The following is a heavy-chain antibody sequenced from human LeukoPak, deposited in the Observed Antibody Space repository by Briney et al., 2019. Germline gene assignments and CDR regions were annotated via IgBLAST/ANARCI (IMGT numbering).Heavy chain of an antibody. Sequence: SETLSLTCTVSGGSISSSSYYWGWIRQPPGKGLEWIGCIYYTGSTYYNPSLKSRVTISVDTSKNQFSLKLSSVTAADTAVYYCARDLGQYYDTSDNWFDPWGQGTLVTVSS. CDR3: ARDLGQYYDTSDNWFDP. D-gene: IGHD3-22*01. V-gene: IGHV4-39*02. CDR2: IYYTGST. CDR1: GGSISSSSYY. J-gene: IGHJ5*02.